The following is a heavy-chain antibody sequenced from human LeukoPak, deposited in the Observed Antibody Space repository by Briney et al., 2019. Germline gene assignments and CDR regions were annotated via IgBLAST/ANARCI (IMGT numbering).Heavy chain of an antibody. CDR3: ASHLHSSSWYGYYYYGMDV. V-gene: IGHV3-7*01. J-gene: IGHJ6*02. CDR1: GFTFSSYW. CDR2: IKQDGSEK. Sequence: TGRSLRLSCAASGFTFSSYWMSWVRQAPGKGLEWVANIKQDGSEKYYVDSVKGRFTISRDNAKNSLYLQMNSLRAEDTAVYYCASHLHSSSWYGYYYYGMDVWGQGTTVTVSS. D-gene: IGHD6-13*01.